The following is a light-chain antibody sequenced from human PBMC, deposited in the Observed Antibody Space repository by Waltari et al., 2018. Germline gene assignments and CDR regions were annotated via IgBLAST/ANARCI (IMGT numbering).Light chain of an antibody. CDR3: SSYTTSGTWV. CDR2: DVN. J-gene: IGLJ3*02. CDR1: SSDVGGYND. Sequence: QSALTQPASVSGSPGQSITISCTGTSSDVGGYNDVSWCQQHPGKAPKLMIYDVNIRPSGISNRFSGSKSGNTASLTISGLQAEDEADYYCSSYTTSGTWVFGGGTKLAVL. V-gene: IGLV2-14*03.